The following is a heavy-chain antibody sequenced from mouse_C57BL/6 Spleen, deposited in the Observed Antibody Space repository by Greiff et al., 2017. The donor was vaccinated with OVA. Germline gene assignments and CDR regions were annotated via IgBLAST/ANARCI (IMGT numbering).Heavy chain of an antibody. V-gene: IGHV1-18*01. Sequence: EVKLVESGPELVKPGASVKIPCKASGYTFTDYNMDWVKQSHGKSLEWIGDINPNNGGTIYNQKFKGKATLTVDKSSSTAYMELRSLTSEDTAVYYCARYWGDYWGQGTSVTVSS. J-gene: IGHJ4*01. CDR2: INPNNGGT. CDR3: ARYWGDY. CDR1: GYTFTDYN.